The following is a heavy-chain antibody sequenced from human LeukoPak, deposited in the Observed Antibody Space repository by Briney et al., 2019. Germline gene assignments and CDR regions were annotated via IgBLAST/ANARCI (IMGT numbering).Heavy chain of an antibody. V-gene: IGHV5-51*01. CDR3: ARRHGDGYNF. Sequence: ASVKVSCKASGYTFTSYWIGWVRQMPGKGLEWMGIIYPGDSDTRYSPSFQGQVTISADKSISTAYLQWSSLKAPDTAMYYCARRHGDGYNFWGQGTLVTVSS. CDR1: GYTFTSYW. D-gene: IGHD5-24*01. CDR2: IYPGDSDT. J-gene: IGHJ4*02.